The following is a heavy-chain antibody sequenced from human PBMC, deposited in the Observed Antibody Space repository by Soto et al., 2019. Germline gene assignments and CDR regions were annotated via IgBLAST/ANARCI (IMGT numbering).Heavy chain of an antibody. J-gene: IGHJ4*02. CDR1: GGSFSGYY. CDR2: INHSGST. CDR3: ARDGRYFAYFDY. Sequence: PSETLSLTCAVYGGSFSGYYWSWIRQPPGKGLEWIGEINHSGSTNYNPSLKSRVTISVDTSENQFSLKLSSVTAADTAVYYCARDGRYFAYFDYWGQGTLVTVSS. D-gene: IGHD3-9*01. V-gene: IGHV4-34*01.